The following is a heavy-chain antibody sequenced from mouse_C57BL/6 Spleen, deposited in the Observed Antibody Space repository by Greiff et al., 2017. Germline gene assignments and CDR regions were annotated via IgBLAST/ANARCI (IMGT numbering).Heavy chain of an antibody. Sequence: VKLQQPGAELVRPGSSVKLSCKASGYTFTSYWLRWVKQRPIQGLEWFGNIDPYDSDTHYNQKFKDKATLTVDKSSSTTYMQLSSLTSEDSSVYYCARSGNYVAMDYWGQGTSVTVSS. CDR2: IDPYDSDT. J-gene: IGHJ4*01. D-gene: IGHD2-1*01. V-gene: IGHV1-52*01. CDR1: GYTFTSYW. CDR3: ARSGNYVAMDY.